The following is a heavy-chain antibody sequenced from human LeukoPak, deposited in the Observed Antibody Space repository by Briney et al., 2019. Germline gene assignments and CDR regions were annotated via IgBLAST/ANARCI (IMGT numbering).Heavy chain of an antibody. V-gene: IGHV4-59*01. J-gene: IGHJ4*02. Sequence: SETLSLTCTVSGGSISSYYWSWIRQPPGKGLEWIGYIYYSGSTNYYPSLKSRVTISVDTSKNQFSLKLSSVTAADTAVYYCARRNDYGDFDYWGQGTLVTVSS. CDR2: IYYSGST. CDR3: ARRNDYGDFDY. D-gene: IGHD4-17*01. CDR1: GGSISSYY.